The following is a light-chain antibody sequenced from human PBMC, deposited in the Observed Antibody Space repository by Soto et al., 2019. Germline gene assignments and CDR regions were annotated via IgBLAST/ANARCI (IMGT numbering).Light chain of an antibody. V-gene: IGLV2-14*01. Sequence: QSALTQPASVSGSPGQSITISCTGTSSDVGRYNSVSWYQQYPGKAPKLMIYDVSNRPSGVSYRFSGSKSGNTASLSISGLQAEDEADYYCSSYTSSSRVVFGGGTKVTVL. CDR2: DVS. CDR1: SSDVGRYNS. J-gene: IGLJ2*01. CDR3: SSYTSSSRVV.